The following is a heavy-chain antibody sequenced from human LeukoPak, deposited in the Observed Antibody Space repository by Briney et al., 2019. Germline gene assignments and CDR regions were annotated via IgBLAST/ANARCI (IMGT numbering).Heavy chain of an antibody. D-gene: IGHD4-23*01. CDR3: ARVAAGYSVNYFDY. CDR1: EFALSTYN. CDR2: ISTGSSTT. V-gene: IGHV3-48*02. Sequence: GGSLRLSCAASEFALSTYNMNWVRQAPGKGLEWVSYISTGSSTTYYADSVKGRFTISRDNVENSLYLQMNSLRDEDTAVYYCARVAAGYSVNYFDYWGQGTLVTVSS. J-gene: IGHJ4*02.